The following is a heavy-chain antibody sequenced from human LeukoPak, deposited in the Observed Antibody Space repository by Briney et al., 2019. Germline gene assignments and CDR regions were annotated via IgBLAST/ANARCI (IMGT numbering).Heavy chain of an antibody. J-gene: IGHJ2*01. CDR3: ARDAPDPYWYFDL. Sequence: GGSLRLSCAASGFTFSSYGMHWVRQAPGKGLEWVAVISYDGSNKYYADSVKGRFTISRDNSKNTLYLQVNSLRHDDTAIYYCARDAPDPYWYFDLWGRGTLVTVSS. CDR1: GFTFSSYG. V-gene: IGHV3-30*03. CDR2: ISYDGSNK.